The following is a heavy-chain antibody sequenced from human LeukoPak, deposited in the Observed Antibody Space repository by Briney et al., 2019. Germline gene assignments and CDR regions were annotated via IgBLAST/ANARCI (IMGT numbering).Heavy chain of an antibody. CDR2: ISWNSGSI. V-gene: IGHV3-9*01. CDR3: AVTTVTTKYYYYGMDV. Sequence: GGSLRLSCAASGFTFDDYAMHWVRHAPGKGLEWVSGISWNSGSIGYADSVKGRFTISRDNAKNSLYLQMNSLRAEDTAVYYCAVTTVTTKYYYYGMDVWGQGTTVTVPS. CDR1: GFTFDDYA. J-gene: IGHJ6*02. D-gene: IGHD4-17*01.